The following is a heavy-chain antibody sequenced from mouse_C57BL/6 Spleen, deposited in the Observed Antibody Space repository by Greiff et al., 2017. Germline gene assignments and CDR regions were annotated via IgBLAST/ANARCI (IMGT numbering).Heavy chain of an antibody. Sequence: QVQLQQSGAELVMPGASVKLSCKASGYTFTSYWMHWVKQRPGQGLEWTGEIDPSDSYTNYNQKFKGKSTLTVDKSSSTAYMQLSSLTSEDSAVYYCARIPFITTVVATYYYAMDYWGQGTSVTVSS. CDR3: ARIPFITTVVATYYYAMDY. V-gene: IGHV1-69*01. CDR2: IDPSDSYT. CDR1: GYTFTSYW. J-gene: IGHJ4*01. D-gene: IGHD1-1*01.